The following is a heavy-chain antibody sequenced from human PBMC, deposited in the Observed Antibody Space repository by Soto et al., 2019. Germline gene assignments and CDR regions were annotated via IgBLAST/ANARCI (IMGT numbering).Heavy chain of an antibody. J-gene: IGHJ3*02. Sequence: ASVKVSCKASGYTFTSYGISWVRQAPGQGLEWMGWISAYNGNTNYAQKLQGRVTMATDTSTSTAYMELRSLRSDDTAVYYCARAFDGGIRWYPRGAFDSWGQVTMVTVSS. CDR2: ISAYNGNT. V-gene: IGHV1-18*04. CDR1: GYTFTSYG. CDR3: ARAFDGGIRWYPRGAFDS. D-gene: IGHD2-15*01.